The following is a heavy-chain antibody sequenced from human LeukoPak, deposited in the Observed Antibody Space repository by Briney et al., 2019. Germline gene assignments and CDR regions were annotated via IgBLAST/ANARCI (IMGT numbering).Heavy chain of an antibody. Sequence: PGGSLRLSCAASGFTFSSYGMHWVRQAPGKGLEWVAVISYDGKVTFYADSVKGRFTISRDNSKNTLYLHMTSLRGGDTALYYCAKERDYRVSTSCDYWGQGTQVTVSS. CDR3: AKERDYRVSTSCDY. CDR2: ISYDGKVT. CDR1: GFTFSSYG. J-gene: IGHJ4*02. V-gene: IGHV3-30*18. D-gene: IGHD3-10*01.